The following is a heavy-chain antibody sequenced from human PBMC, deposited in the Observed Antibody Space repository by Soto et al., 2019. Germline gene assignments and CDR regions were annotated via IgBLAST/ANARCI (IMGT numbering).Heavy chain of an antibody. CDR3: ARSYIVVVPAAVGGDDAFDI. CDR2: ISAYNGNT. D-gene: IGHD2-2*01. J-gene: IGHJ3*02. Sequence: ASVKVSCKASGYTFTSYGISWVRQAPGQGLEWMGWISAYNGNTNYAQKLQGRVTMTTDTSTSTAYMELRSLRSDDTAVYYCARSYIVVVPAAVGGDDAFDIWGQGTMVSVSS. CDR1: GYTFTSYG. V-gene: IGHV1-18*04.